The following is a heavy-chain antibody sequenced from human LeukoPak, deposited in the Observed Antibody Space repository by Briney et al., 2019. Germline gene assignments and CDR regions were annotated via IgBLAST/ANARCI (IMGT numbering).Heavy chain of an antibody. CDR2: INHSGST. D-gene: IGHD3-16*02. J-gene: IGHJ4*02. V-gene: IGHV4-34*01. CDR3: ACRYYDYVWGSYRQSTDY. Sequence: PSETLSLTCAVYGGSFSGYYWSWTRQPPGKGLEWIGEINHSGSTNYNPSLKSRVTISVDTSKNQFSLKLSSVTAADTAVYYCACRYYDYVWGSYRQSTDYWGQGTLVTVSS. CDR1: GGSFSGYY.